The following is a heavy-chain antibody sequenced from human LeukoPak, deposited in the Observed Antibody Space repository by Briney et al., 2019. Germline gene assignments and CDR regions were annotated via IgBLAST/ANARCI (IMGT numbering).Heavy chain of an antibody. CDR1: VFTFSSYC. J-gene: IGHJ4*02. CDR3: ARAAYDNSGYLTL. D-gene: IGHD3-22*01. Sequence: GGSLRLSCVASVFTFSSYCMHWVRQAPCKGLEWVAVIWYDGTNKYYEDSVKGRFTISRDSSRNTLYLQMNSLRAEDTAVYYCARAAYDNSGYLTLWGQGTLVTVSS. V-gene: IGHV3-33*01. CDR2: IWYDGTNK.